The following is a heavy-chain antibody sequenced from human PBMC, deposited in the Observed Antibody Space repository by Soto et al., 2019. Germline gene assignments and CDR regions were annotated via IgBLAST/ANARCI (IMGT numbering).Heavy chain of an antibody. CDR1: GYTFTSYG. CDR2: ISAYNGNT. V-gene: IGHV1-18*04. J-gene: IGHJ6*02. Sequence: ASVKVSCKASGYTFTSYGISWVRQAPRQGLEWMGWISAYNGNTNYAQKLQGRVTMTTDTSTSTAYMELRSLRSDDTAVYYCASGVVVPAAGYYYYYGMDVWGQGTTVTVSS. D-gene: IGHD2-2*01. CDR3: ASGVVVPAAGYYYYYGMDV.